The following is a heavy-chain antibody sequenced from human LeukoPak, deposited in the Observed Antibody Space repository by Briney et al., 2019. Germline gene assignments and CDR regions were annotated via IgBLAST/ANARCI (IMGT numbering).Heavy chain of an antibody. V-gene: IGHV3-30*04. CDR2: ISYDGSNK. D-gene: IGHD6-13*01. CDR1: GFTFSSYA. J-gene: IGHJ3*02. CDR3: ARDIQQLVLSDAFDI. Sequence: GGSLRLSCAASGFTFSSYAMHWVRQAPGKGLEWVAVISYDGSNKYYADSVKGRFTISRDNSKNTLYLQMNSLRAEDTAVYYCARDIQQLVLSDAFDIWGQGTMVTVSS.